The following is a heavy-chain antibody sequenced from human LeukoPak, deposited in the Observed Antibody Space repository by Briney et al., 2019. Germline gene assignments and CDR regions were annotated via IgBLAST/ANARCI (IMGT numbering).Heavy chain of an antibody. Sequence: GESLRLSCAASGFTFTTYWLGWVRQPPGKGLEWVANIKQDGTEKYYVDSVKGRFTISRDNAKNSLYLLMNTLRAEDTALYYCAKRNTYSFDYWGQGTLVTVSS. CDR3: AKRNTYSFDY. V-gene: IGHV3-7*03. CDR1: GFTFTTYW. CDR2: IKQDGTEK. J-gene: IGHJ4*02. D-gene: IGHD2-21*01.